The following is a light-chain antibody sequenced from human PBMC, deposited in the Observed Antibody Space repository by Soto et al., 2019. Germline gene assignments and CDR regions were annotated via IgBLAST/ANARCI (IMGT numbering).Light chain of an antibody. CDR1: QSAGNF. V-gene: IGKV3D-15*01. CDR3: QQRSNWPIT. J-gene: IGKJ5*01. CDR2: YIS. Sequence: IVMTQSPATLSVSPGETASLSCRASQSAGNFLAWYQQKPGQAPRLLIYYISTRATGIPARFSGSGSGTEFTLTINSLQSEDFAVYYCQQRSNWPITFGQGTLLEV.